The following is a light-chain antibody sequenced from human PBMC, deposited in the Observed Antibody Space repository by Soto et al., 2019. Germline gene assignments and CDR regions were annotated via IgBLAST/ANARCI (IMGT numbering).Light chain of an antibody. CDR3: QQYGDSQLT. CDR1: QTVTSDY. V-gene: IGKV3-20*01. CDR2: GAS. J-gene: IGKJ4*01. Sequence: EIVLTQSPGTLSLSPGERATLSCRASQTVTSDYLAWYQQKPGQAPRLLIYGASDRATGIPDRFSASGSGTDFTLTISRLEPQDFEIYYCQQYGDSQLTFGGGTKVDIK.